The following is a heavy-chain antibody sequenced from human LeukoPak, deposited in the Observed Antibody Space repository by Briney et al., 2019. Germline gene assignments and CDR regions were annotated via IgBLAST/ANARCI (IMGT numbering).Heavy chain of an antibody. CDR2: ISSSSSYI. D-gene: IGHD3-10*01. J-gene: IGHJ3*02. CDR3: ARDRGGSAFDI. CDR1: GFTFSSYS. V-gene: IGHV3-21*01. Sequence: GGSLRLSCAASGFTFSSYSMNWVRQAPGKGLEWVSSISSSSSYIYYADSVKGRFTISRDNAKNSLYLQMNSLRAEDTAVYHCARDRGGSAFDILGQGTMVTVSS.